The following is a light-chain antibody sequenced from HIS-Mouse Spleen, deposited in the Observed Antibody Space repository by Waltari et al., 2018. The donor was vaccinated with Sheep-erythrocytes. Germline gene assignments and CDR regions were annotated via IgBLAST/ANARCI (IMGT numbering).Light chain of an antibody. Sequence: QSALTQPASVSGSPGQSITISCTGTSSDVGSYNLVSWYQQHPGKAPKLMIYEGSKRPSGVSNRFSGSKSSNTASLTISGLQAEDEADYYCCSYAGSYTFVVFGGGTKLTVL. CDR3: CSYAGSYTFVV. V-gene: IGLV2-23*01. CDR2: EGS. CDR1: SSDVGSYNL. J-gene: IGLJ2*01.